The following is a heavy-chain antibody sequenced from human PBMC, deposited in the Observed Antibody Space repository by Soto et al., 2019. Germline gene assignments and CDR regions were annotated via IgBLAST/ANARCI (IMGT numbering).Heavy chain of an antibody. D-gene: IGHD6-19*01. J-gene: IGHJ4*02. CDR1: GFTFSTFA. Sequence: QVQLVKSGRGVVQPGRSLRLSCAASGFTFSTFAMHWVRQAPGKGLEWVALISNDGITKYYAESVKGRFTISRDNSKNTLYLEMDSLRTEDTAVYYAYSSGWWGQGTRVTVSS. V-gene: IGHV3-30*03. CDR3: YSSGW. CDR2: ISNDGITK.